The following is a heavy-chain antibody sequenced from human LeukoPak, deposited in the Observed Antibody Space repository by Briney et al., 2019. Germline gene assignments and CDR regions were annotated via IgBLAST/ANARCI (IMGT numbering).Heavy chain of an antibody. V-gene: IGHV3-23*01. D-gene: IGHD6-19*01. Sequence: AGGSLRLSCAASGFTFSSYAMSWVRQAPGKGLEWVSAISGRGGSTYYADSVKGRFTISRDNSKNTLYLQMNSLRAEDTAVYYCALPLVEGSGWLFGYWGQGTLVTVSS. CDR2: ISGRGGST. CDR1: GFTFSSYA. J-gene: IGHJ4*02. CDR3: ALPLVEGSGWLFGY.